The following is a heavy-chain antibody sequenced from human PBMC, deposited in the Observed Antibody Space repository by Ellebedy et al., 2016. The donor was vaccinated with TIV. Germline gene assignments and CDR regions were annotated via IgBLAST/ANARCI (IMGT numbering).Heavy chain of an antibody. CDR3: ASIHLYSSGWYYFDY. D-gene: IGHD6-19*01. V-gene: IGHV3-33*01. CDR2: IWYDGSNK. J-gene: IGHJ4*02. CDR1: GISFSDYG. Sequence: GESLKISCAASGISFSDYGMHWVRQAPGKGLEWVGVIWYDGSNKYYADSVKGRFTTSRDNSKNTLYLQMNSLRPEDTAVYYCASIHLYSSGWYYFDYWGQGTLVTVSS.